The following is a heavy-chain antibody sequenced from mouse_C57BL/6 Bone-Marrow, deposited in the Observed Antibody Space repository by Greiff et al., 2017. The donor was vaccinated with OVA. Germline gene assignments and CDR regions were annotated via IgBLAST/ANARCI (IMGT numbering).Heavy chain of an antibody. CDR2: IYPGNSDT. D-gene: IGHD2-1*01. V-gene: IGHV1-5*01. CDR1: GYTFTSYW. CDR3: TRWGGNYVYYAMDY. J-gene: IGHJ4*01. Sequence: EVQLQQSGTVLARPGASVKMSCKTSGYTFTSYWMHWVKQRPGQGLEWIGAIYPGNSDTSYNQKFKGKAKLTAVTSASTAYMGLSSLTNEDSAVYYWTRWGGNYVYYAMDYWGQGTSVTVSS.